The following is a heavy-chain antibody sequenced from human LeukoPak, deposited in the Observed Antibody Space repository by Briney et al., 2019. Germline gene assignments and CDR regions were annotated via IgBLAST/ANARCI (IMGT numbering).Heavy chain of an antibody. CDR1: GRSISSSRYY. J-gene: IGHJ4*02. Sequence: SDTLSLTCTVSGRSISSSRYYWRWVRQPPGRGLAWIGSIYYSGSTYYNPSLKSRVTLSIDTSKIPFSLMQSSVTAADTAVYYCWRPSRFGELLDYWGQGTLVTVSS. D-gene: IGHD3-10*01. V-gene: IGHV4-39*01. CDR3: WRPSRFGELLDY. CDR2: IYYSGST.